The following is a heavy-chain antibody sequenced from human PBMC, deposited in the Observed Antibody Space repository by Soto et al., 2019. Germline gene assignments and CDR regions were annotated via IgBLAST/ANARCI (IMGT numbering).Heavy chain of an antibody. CDR2: IKSKTDGGTT. J-gene: IGHJ4*02. CDR1: GFTFSNAW. V-gene: IGHV3-15*07. Sequence: EVQLVESGGGLVQPGGSLRLSCAASGFTFSNAWMNWVRQAPGKGLEWVGRIKSKTDGGTTDYAAPVKGRFTISRDDSKNTLYLQMNSLKTEDTAVYYCTTVTKGYYDSSGYYYFDYWGQGTLVTVSS. CDR3: TTVTKGYYDSSGYYYFDY. D-gene: IGHD3-22*01.